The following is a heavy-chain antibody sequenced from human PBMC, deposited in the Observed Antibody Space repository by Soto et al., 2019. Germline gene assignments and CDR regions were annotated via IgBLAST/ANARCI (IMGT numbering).Heavy chain of an antibody. Sequence: PGGSLRLSCAASGFTFSSYGMHWVRQAPGKGLEWVAVISYDGSNKYYADSVKGRFTISRDNSKNTLYLQMNSLRAEDTAVYYCAKDRGWELLRGRGYYYYYGMDVGGQGTTVTVSS. D-gene: IGHD1-26*01. V-gene: IGHV3-30*18. CDR2: ISYDGSNK. J-gene: IGHJ6*02. CDR1: GFTFSSYG. CDR3: AKDRGWELLRGRGYYYYYGMDV.